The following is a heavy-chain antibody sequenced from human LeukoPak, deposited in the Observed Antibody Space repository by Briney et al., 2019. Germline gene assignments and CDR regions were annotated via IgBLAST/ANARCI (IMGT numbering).Heavy chain of an antibody. D-gene: IGHD3-10*01. CDR3: ARDRGYYGSGSYYNRGGDY. V-gene: IGHV4-30-2*01. Sequence: PSETLSLTCAVSGGSISSGGYSWSWIRQPPGKGLEWIGYIYHSGSTYYNPSLKSRVTISVDRSKNQFSLKLSSVTAADTAVYYCARDRGYYGSGSYYNRGGDYWGQGTLVTVSS. CDR2: IYHSGST. CDR1: GGSISSGGYS. J-gene: IGHJ4*02.